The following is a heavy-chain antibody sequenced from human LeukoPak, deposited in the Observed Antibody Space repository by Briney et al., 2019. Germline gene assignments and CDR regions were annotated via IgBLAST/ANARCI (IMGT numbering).Heavy chain of an antibody. V-gene: IGHV4-61*01. CDR2: IYYSGST. CDR1: GGSVSSGSYY. D-gene: IGHD3-10*01. J-gene: IGHJ6*02. CDR3: ARANTGYYYGSGRGMDV. Sequence: SETLSLTCTVSGGSVSSGSYYWSWIRQPPGKGLEWIGYIYYSGSTNYNPSLKSRVTISVDTSKNQFFLNLSSVTAADTAVYYCARANTGYYYGSGRGMDVWGQGTTVTISS.